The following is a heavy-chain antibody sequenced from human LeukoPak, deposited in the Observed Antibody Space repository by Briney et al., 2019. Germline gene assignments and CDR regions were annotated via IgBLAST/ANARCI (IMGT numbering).Heavy chain of an antibody. J-gene: IGHJ4*02. V-gene: IGHV1-46*01. CDR3: AKGSATTPFDY. CDR2: INPSGGST. D-gene: IGHD1-26*01. Sequence: ASVKVSCKASGYTFTSYYMHWVRQAPGQGLEWMGIINPSGGSTSYAQKFQGRVTMTRDTSTSTVYMELNSLRAEDTAVYYCAKGSATTPFDYWGQGTLVTVSS. CDR1: GYTFTSYY.